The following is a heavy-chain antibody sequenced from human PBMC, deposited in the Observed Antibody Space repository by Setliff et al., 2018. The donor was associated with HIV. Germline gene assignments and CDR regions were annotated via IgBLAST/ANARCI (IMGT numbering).Heavy chain of an antibody. Sequence: SETLSLTCTVSGGSIRSNDYYWTWTRQHPGKGLEWIGYIYYSGSTYYNPSLRSRVTISVDTSKNQFSLKLSSVTAADTAVYYCARGGGQPSVDYWGQGTLVTVSS. CDR3: ARGGGQPSVDY. D-gene: IGHD2-15*01. CDR2: IYYSGST. J-gene: IGHJ4*02. V-gene: IGHV4-31*03. CDR1: GGSIRSNDYY.